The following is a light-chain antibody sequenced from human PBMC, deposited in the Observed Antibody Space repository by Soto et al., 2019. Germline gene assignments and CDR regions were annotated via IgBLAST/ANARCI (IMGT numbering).Light chain of an antibody. CDR2: GAS. Sequence: EIVMTQSPATLSVSPGERATLSCRASQSVSRNVAWYQQKPGQAPRLLIYGASSRATGIPDRFSGSGSGTDFNLTISRLEPEDFAVYYCQQYGSSPPWTFGQGTKVEIK. CDR1: QSVSRN. J-gene: IGKJ1*01. CDR3: QQYGSSPPWT. V-gene: IGKV3-20*01.